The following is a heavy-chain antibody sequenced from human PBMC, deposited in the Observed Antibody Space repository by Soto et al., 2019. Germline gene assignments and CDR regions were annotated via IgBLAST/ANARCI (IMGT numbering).Heavy chain of an antibody. V-gene: IGHV4-39*01. D-gene: IGHD3-10*01. CDR2: IYYSSNT. CDR3: ARRRFGWVFQIENYYYCYM. CDR1: GGSIGGSVYY. J-gene: IGHJ6*03. Sequence: WGTLSITCAVSGGSIGGSVYYWGWIRPRPGKGLEWVGSIYYSSNTYYNPSLKRRVTMSVDTTKNQFSLKLTSGTDADTAEYNCARRRFGWVFQIENYYYCYM.